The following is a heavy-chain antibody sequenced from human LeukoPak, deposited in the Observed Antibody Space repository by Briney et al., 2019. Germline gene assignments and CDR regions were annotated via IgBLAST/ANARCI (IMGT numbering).Heavy chain of an antibody. CDR3: ARRMFPTAAAGTVADY. CDR1: GGSISSSSYY. V-gene: IGHV4-39*01. Sequence: PSETLSLTCTVSGGSISSSSYYWGWIRQPPGKGLEWIGSIYYSGSTYYNPSLKSRVTISVDTSKNQFSLKLSSVTAADTAVYYCARRMFPTAAAGTVADYWGQGTLVTVSS. CDR2: IYYSGST. J-gene: IGHJ4*02. D-gene: IGHD6-13*01.